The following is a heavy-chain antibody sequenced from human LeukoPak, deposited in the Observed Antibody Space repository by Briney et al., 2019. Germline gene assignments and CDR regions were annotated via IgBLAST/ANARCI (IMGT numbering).Heavy chain of an antibody. Sequence: ASVKVSCKASGYTFTGYYMHWVRQAPGQGLEWMGWINPNSGGTNYAQKFQGRVTMTRDTSISTAYMELSRLRSDDTAVYYCARGGYDFWSGYYRNFDYWGQGTLVTVSS. CDR2: INPNSGGT. J-gene: IGHJ4*02. CDR1: GYTFTGYY. CDR3: ARGGYDFWSGYYRNFDY. V-gene: IGHV1-2*02. D-gene: IGHD3-3*01.